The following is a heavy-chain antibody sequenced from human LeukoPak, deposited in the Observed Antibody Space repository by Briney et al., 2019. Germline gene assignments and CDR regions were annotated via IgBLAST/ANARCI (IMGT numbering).Heavy chain of an antibody. CDR3: ARAPLVLQYRWWFDP. CDR2: ISGSGDTI. J-gene: IGHJ5*02. Sequence: GRSLRLSCAASGFSFSSSDMNWVRQAPGKGLEWISYISGSGDTIYYADSVKGRFTISRDNAKNSLYLQMNSLRAEDTAVYHCARAPLVLQYRWWFDPWGQGTLVTVSS. D-gene: IGHD5-24*01. V-gene: IGHV3-48*03. CDR1: GFSFSSSD.